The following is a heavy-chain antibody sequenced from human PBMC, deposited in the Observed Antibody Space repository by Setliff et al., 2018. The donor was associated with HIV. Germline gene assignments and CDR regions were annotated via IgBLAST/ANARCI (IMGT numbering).Heavy chain of an antibody. CDR1: GGSITNYY. V-gene: IGHV4-4*09. CDR3: ARRGSYSSPETL. J-gene: IGHJ4*02. CDR2: IYTSGST. D-gene: IGHD1-26*01. Sequence: SETLSLTCTASGGSITNYYWSWIRQPPGKGLQWIGYIYTSGSTNYNPSLKSRVTISVDTSKNQFSLKVSSVTAADTAVYYCARRGSYSSPETLWGQGTLVTVSS.